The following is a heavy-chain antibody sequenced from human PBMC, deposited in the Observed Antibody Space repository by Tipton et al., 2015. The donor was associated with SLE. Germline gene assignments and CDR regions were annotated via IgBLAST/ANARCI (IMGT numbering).Heavy chain of an antibody. D-gene: IGHD3-3*01. Sequence: TLSLTCAVYGGSFSGYTWSWIRHFPGKGLEWIGDINHSKTTNYNPSLKSRVTMSVDTSENQLCLKVTSVTAADTAVYYCARIRPGHGDPFDFWGQGALVTVSS. J-gene: IGHJ4*02. CDR2: INHSKTT. CDR3: ARIRPGHGDPFDF. CDR1: GGSFSGYT. V-gene: IGHV4-34*01.